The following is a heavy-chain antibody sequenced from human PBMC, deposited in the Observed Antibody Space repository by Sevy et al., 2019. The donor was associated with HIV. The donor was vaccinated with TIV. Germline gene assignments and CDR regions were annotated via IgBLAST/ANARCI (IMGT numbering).Heavy chain of an antibody. CDR2: ISSSGSAI. V-gene: IGHV3-11*04. CDR1: GFSFSDYY. CDR3: AGGGYYDSSGYFDY. Sequence: GGSLRLSCAASGFSFSDYYMTWIRQAPGKGLEWVSYISSSGSAIYYADSVKGRFTISRDNAKNSLYLQMNSLRAEDTVVYYCAGGGYYDSSGYFDYWGQGTLVTVSS. J-gene: IGHJ4*02. D-gene: IGHD3-22*01.